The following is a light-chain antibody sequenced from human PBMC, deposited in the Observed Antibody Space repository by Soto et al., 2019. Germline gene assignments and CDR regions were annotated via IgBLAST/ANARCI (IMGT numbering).Light chain of an antibody. CDR3: QQFNNYPPLIT. CDR1: QGISSA. V-gene: IGKV1D-13*01. J-gene: IGKJ3*01. Sequence: AIQLTQSPSSLSASVGDRVTITCRASQGISSALAWYQQKPGKAPKLLIYDASSLESGVPSRFSGSGSGTDFTLTISSLQPEDFATYSCQQFNNYPPLITFGPGTKVDIK. CDR2: DAS.